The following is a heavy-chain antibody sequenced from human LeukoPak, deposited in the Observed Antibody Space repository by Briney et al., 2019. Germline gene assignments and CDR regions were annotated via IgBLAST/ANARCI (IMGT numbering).Heavy chain of an antibody. CDR2: IYHSGST. CDR1: GYSISGGYY. J-gene: IGHJ6*03. Sequence: SETLSLTCTVSGYSISGGYYWSWIRQPPGKGLEWIGYIYHSGSTYYNPSLKSRVTISVDRSKNQFSLKLSSVTAADTAVYYCARQDFSPYYYYYMDVWGKGTTVTVSS. CDR3: ARQDFSPYYYYYMDV. V-gene: IGHV4-38-2*02.